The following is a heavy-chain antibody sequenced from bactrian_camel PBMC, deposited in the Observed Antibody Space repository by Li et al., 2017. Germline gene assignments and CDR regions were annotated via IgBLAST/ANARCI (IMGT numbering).Heavy chain of an antibody. D-gene: IGHD3*01. J-gene: IGHJ4*01. V-gene: IGHV3S42*01. CDR1: TYSDNTYC. CDR2: MTRVDGTA. Sequence: VQLVESGGGSVQAGGSLRLSCVAATYSDNTYCMGWFRQAPGKEREGVVMTRVDGTAIYADSVKGRFTISKDNAKNTLYLQMDSLQPEDTAVYYCAAYDCLSGSITPVDQGTQVTVS.